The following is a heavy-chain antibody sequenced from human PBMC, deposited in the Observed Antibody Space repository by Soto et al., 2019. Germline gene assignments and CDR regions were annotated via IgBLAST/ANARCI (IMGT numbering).Heavy chain of an antibody. Sequence: KPSETLSLTCAVYGGSFSGYYWSWIRQPPGKGLEWIGEINHSGSTNYNPSLKSRVTISVDTSKNQFSLKLSSVTAADTAVYYCARVGFNWNDDYYGMDVWGQGTTVT. J-gene: IGHJ6*02. CDR1: GGSFSGYY. V-gene: IGHV4-34*01. CDR3: ARVGFNWNDDYYGMDV. D-gene: IGHD1-20*01. CDR2: INHSGST.